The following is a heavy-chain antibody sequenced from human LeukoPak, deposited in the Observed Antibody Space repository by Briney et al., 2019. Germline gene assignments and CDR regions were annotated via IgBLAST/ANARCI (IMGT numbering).Heavy chain of an antibody. Sequence: GGSLRLSCAASGFTFSSYSMNWVRQAPGKGLEWVSYISSSSSTIYYADSVKGRFTISRDNAKNSLYLQMDSLRVEDTAEYYCARDPYSGNYGAYYYYYMDVWGKGTTVTVSS. CDR1: GFTFSSYS. J-gene: IGHJ6*03. D-gene: IGHD1-26*01. CDR3: ARDPYSGNYGAYYYYYMDV. V-gene: IGHV3-48*04. CDR2: ISSSSSTI.